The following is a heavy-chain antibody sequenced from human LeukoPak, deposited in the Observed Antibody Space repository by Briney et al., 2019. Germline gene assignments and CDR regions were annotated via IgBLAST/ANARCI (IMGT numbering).Heavy chain of an antibody. CDR2: MNPNSGGT. CDR3: ARDKLGLGELSLYDQ. J-gene: IGHJ5*02. Sequence: ASVTVSCKASGYTLTVYYMHWVRQAPGQGLEWMGWMNPNSGGTKYAQKFQGRVTMTRDTSISTAYMELSRLRSDDTAMYYCARDKLGLGELSLYDQWGQGTLVTVFS. V-gene: IGHV1-2*02. CDR1: GYTLTVYY. D-gene: IGHD3-16*02.